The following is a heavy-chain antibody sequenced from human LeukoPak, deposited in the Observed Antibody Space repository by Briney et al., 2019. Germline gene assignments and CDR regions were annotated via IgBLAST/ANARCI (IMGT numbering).Heavy chain of an antibody. V-gene: IGHV3-30*18. J-gene: IGHJ6*04. CDR3: AKAAGIAVNFYYGMDV. D-gene: IGHD6-19*01. Sequence: PGRSLRLSCAASGFTFSSYGMHWVRQAPGKGLELVAVISYDGSNKYYAGSVKGRFTISRDNSKNTLYLQMNSLRAEDTAVYYCAKAAGIAVNFYYGMDVWGKGTTVTVSS. CDR1: GFTFSSYG. CDR2: ISYDGSNK.